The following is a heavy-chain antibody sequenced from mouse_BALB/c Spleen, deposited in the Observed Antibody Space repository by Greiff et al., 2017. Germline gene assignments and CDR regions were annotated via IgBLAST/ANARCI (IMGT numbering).Heavy chain of an antibody. Sequence: EVKLMESGGGLVQPGGSRKLSCAASGFTFSDYGMAWVRQAPGKGPEWVAFISNLAYSIYYADTVTGRFTISRENAKNTLYLEMSSLRSEDTAMYYCAREGGDGSFDYWGQGTTLTVSS. J-gene: IGHJ2*01. CDR1: GFTFSDYG. CDR3: AREGGDGSFDY. V-gene: IGHV5-15*02. D-gene: IGHD2-3*01. CDR2: ISNLAYSI.